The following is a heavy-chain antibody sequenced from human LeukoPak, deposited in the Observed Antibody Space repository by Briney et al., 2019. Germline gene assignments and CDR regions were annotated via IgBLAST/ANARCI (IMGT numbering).Heavy chain of an antibody. Sequence: PGGPLRLSCAVSGLTLSLYGMNWVRQAPGKGLEWISHISASSSGIFYADSVKGRFITSRDNTRSSLYLQMNSLRAEDTAVYYCVRDPSSVRLPFGSWGQGTLVTVSS. J-gene: IGHJ4*02. D-gene: IGHD6-6*01. CDR3: VRDPSSVRLPFGS. CDR2: ISASSSGI. V-gene: IGHV3-48*01. CDR1: GLTLSLYG.